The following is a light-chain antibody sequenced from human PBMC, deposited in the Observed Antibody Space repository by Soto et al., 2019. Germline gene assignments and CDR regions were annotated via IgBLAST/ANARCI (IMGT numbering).Light chain of an antibody. V-gene: IGLV1-51*01. CDR3: GTWDSSLSAYV. CDR1: SSKIGNNY. Sequence: QSVLTQPPSVSAATGQKVTSSCSGSSSKIGNNYVSWYQQLPGTAPKLLIYDNNKRPSGIPDRFSGSKSGTSATLGITGLQTGDEADYYCGTWDSSLSAYVFGTGTKLTVL. CDR2: DNN. J-gene: IGLJ1*01.